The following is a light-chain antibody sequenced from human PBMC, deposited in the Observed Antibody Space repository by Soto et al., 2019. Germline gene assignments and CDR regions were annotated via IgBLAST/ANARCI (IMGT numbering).Light chain of an antibody. Sequence: EIGMTQSPATLSFSPGERATLSCRASQSVSSNLAWYQQKPGQAPRLLIYGASTRATAIPARFSGSGSGTEFTLNITSLQSEDIAVYYCQQYDSWRVWTFGQGTKVDIK. CDR3: QQYDSWRVWT. CDR2: GAS. J-gene: IGKJ1*01. V-gene: IGKV3-15*01. CDR1: QSVSSN.